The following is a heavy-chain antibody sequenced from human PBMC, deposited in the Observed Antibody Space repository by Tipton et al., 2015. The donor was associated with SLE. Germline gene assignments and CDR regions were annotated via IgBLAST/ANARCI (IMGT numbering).Heavy chain of an antibody. CDR3: ARGGRIAIFGVATDGPFDI. Sequence: TLSLTCTVSGDTIDGNTYFWDWIRQPPGKGLMLIGSISYSGATYYNPSLKSRVTISVDTSKNQFSLKLSSVTAADTAVYYCARGGRIAIFGVATDGPFDIWGQGTMVTVSS. D-gene: IGHD3-3*01. V-gene: IGHV4-39*07. CDR2: ISYSGAT. CDR1: GDTIDGNTYF. J-gene: IGHJ3*02.